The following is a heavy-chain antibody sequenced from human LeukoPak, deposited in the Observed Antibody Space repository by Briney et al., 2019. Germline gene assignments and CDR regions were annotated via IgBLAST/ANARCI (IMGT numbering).Heavy chain of an antibody. CDR3: ARDSSSWYRRGMDV. V-gene: IGHV3-48*04. J-gene: IGHJ6*02. CDR2: ISSSSSTI. D-gene: IGHD6-13*01. CDR1: GFTFSSYS. Sequence: RTGGSLRLSCAASGFTFSSYSMNWVRQAPGKGLEWVSYISSSSSTIYYADSVKGRLTISRDNAKNSLYLQMNSLRAEDTAVYYCARDSSSWYRRGMDVWGQGTTVTVSS.